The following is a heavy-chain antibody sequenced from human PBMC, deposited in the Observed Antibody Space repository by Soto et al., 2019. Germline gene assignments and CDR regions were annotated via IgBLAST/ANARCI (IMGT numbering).Heavy chain of an antibody. D-gene: IGHD6-19*01. J-gene: IGHJ2*01. V-gene: IGHV3-23*01. CDR3: AKDREQWLVRGPYWYFDL. Sequence: EVQLLESGGGLVQPGGSLRLSCAASGFTFSSYAMSWVRQAPGKGLEWVSAISGSGGSTYYADSVKGRFTISRDNSKNTLYLQMNSLRAEDTAVYYCAKDREQWLVRGPYWYFDLWGRGTLVTVSS. CDR2: ISGSGGST. CDR1: GFTFSSYA.